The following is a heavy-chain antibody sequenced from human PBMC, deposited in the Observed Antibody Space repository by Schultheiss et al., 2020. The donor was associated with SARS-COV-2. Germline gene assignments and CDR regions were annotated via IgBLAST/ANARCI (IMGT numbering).Heavy chain of an antibody. CDR3: ASMNYGSGSNYYYGMDV. CDR2: IYYSGTT. D-gene: IGHD3-10*01. CDR1: GGSISSYY. J-gene: IGHJ6*02. Sequence: GSLRLSCTVSGGSISSYYWSWIRQPPGKGLEWIGYIYYSGTTNYNPSLWSRVTISVDTSKNQFSLNLISVTAADTAVYYCASMNYGSGSNYYYGMDVWGQGTSVTVSS. V-gene: IGHV4-59*01.